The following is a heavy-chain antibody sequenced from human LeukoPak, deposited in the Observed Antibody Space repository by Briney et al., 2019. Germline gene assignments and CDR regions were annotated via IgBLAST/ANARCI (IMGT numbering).Heavy chain of an antibody. D-gene: IGHD6-13*01. Sequence: NAGGSLRLSCAVSGFPFTRFYMSWIRQAPGKGLEWISYIGLSGSPLDYADSVRGRFTISRDNAKNSLYLELNSLRAEDTAVYYCARDVAAAGSPLPEDYWGQGTLVTVSS. CDR2: IGLSGSPL. CDR3: ARDVAAAGSPLPEDY. J-gene: IGHJ4*02. V-gene: IGHV3-11*04. CDR1: GFPFTRFY.